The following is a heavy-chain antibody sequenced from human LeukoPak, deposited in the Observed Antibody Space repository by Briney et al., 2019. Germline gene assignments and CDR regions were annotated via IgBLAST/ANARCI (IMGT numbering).Heavy chain of an antibody. CDR2: IYPGDSDT. J-gene: IGHJ6*03. CDR1: GYNFTNYW. V-gene: IGHV5-51*01. CDR3: ARLVPGTIFGVPDPLDYYYYYMDV. Sequence: GESLKISCKGSGYNFTNYWIGWVRQMPGKGLEWMGIIYPGDSDTKYSPSFQGQVTISADKSISTAYLQWSSLKASDTAMYYCARLVPGTIFGVPDPLDYYYYYMDVWGKGTTVTVSS. D-gene: IGHD3-3*01.